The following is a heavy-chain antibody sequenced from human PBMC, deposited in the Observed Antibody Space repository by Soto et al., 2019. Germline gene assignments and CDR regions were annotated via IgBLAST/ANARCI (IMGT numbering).Heavy chain of an antibody. V-gene: IGHV3-23*01. J-gene: IGHJ4*02. Sequence: PGGSLRLSCAASGFTFSSCAMSWVRQAPGKGLEWVSGITNSGGTTYYADSVKGRFTISRDNSKNTLYLQMNSLRAEDSAVYYCARDYPPPGAPVPRLFFDDWGQGTLVTVSS. CDR1: GFTFSSCA. CDR2: ITNSGGTT. D-gene: IGHD3-16*02. CDR3: ARDYPPPGAPVPRLFFDD.